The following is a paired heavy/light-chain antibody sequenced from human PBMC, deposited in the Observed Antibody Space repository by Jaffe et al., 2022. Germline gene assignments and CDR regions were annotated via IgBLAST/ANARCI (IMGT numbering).Heavy chain of an antibody. D-gene: IGHD1-7*01. V-gene: IGHV3-30*02. Sequence: QVQLVESGGGVVQPGGSLRLSCAASGFTLSSYAMHWVRQAPGKGLEWVAYLRSDGRNVYYADSVKGRFTISRDTSKNTLDLQVNSLRAEDTAVYYCAKGGKIGTYYFDFWGQGTLVTVSS. CDR1: GFTLSSYA. CDR2: LRSDGRNV. CDR3: AKGGKIGTYYFDF. J-gene: IGHJ4*02.
Light chain of an antibody. J-gene: IGLJ3*02. CDR1: SGSVSTSYY. V-gene: IGLV8-61*01. CDR2: STN. CDR3: VLYMGSGIWV. Sequence: QTVVTQEPSFSVSPGGTVTLTCGLSSGSVSTSYYPSWYQQTPGQAPRTLIYSTNSRSSGVPDRFSGSILGNKAALTITGAQAEDESDYYCVLYMGSGIWVFGGGTKLTVL.